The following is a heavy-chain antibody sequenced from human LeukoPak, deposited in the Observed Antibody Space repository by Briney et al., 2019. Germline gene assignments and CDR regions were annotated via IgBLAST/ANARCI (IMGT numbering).Heavy chain of an antibody. D-gene: IGHD3-10*01. CDR1: GGSISSGDYY. Sequence: SDTLSLTCTVSGGSISSGDYYWSWIRQPPGKGLEWICHIFYLGSTYYNPSRKSRVTISVDTSKNQFSLKLSSATAADTAVYYCAVGTMIRGVIKSPFDYWGQGTLVTVST. J-gene: IGHJ4*02. V-gene: IGHV4-30-4*02. CDR3: AVGTMIRGVIKSPFDY. CDR2: IFYLGST.